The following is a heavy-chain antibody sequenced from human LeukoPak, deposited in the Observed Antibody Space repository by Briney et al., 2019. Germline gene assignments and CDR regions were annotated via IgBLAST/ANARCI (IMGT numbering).Heavy chain of an antibody. J-gene: IGHJ4*02. D-gene: IGHD5-24*01. V-gene: IGHV4-59*01. CDR3: ARVGRDGYTKQTYYFDY. CDR1: GGSISSYY. CDR2: IYYSGST. Sequence: RTSETLSLTCTVSGGSISSYYWSWIRQSPGKGLEWIGYIYYSGSTNYNPSLKSRVTISVDTSKNQFSLKLSSVTAADTAVYYCARVGRDGYTKQTYYFDYWGQGTLVTVSS.